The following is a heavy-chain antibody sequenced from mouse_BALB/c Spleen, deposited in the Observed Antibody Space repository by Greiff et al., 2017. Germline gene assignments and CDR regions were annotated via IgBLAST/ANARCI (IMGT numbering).Heavy chain of an antibody. D-gene: IGHD6-2*01. V-gene: IGHV3-8*02. Sequence: VQLKESGPSLVKPSQTLSLTCSVTGDSITSGYWNWIRKFPGNKLEYMGYISYSGSTYYNPSLKSRISITRDTSKNQYYLQLNSVTTEDTATYYCARYKGSPYYYAMDYWGQGTSVTVSS. CDR3: ARYKGSPYYYAMDY. CDR2: ISYSGST. CDR1: GDSITSGY. J-gene: IGHJ4*01.